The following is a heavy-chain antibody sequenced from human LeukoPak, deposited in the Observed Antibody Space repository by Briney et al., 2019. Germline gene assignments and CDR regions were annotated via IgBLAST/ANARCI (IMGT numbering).Heavy chain of an antibody. J-gene: IGHJ4*02. CDR2: IYCSGNT. V-gene: IGHV4-39*01. CDR1: GVSISSSNSY. D-gene: IGHD3/OR15-3a*01. CDR3: ARQTGSGLFLLP. Sequence: SEALSLTCAVSGVSISSSNSYWGWIRQPPGKGLEWIGRIYCSGNTYYNASLQSQVSISIDTSKNQFSLRLTAVTAADPAVYFCARQTGSGLFLLPGGQGTLVTVS.